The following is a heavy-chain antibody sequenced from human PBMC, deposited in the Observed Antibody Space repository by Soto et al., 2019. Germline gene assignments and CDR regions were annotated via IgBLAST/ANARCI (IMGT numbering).Heavy chain of an antibody. D-gene: IGHD6-19*01. V-gene: IGHV4-4*07. J-gene: IGHJ4*02. Sequence: KQSQTLSLTCTVSGGSISSYYWSWIRQPAGKGLEWIGRIYTSGSTNYNPSLKSRVTMSVDTSKNQFSLKLSSVTAADTAVYDCARGPRGSGWSGVTYYFDYWGQGTLVTVSS. CDR1: GGSISSYY. CDR2: IYTSGST. CDR3: ARGPRGSGWSGVTYYFDY.